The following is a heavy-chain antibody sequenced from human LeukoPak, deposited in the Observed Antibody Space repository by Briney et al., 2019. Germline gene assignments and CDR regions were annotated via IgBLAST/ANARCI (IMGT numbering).Heavy chain of an antibody. CDR2: ISSSSYI. Sequence: GGSLRLSCAASGFTFSSYSMNWVRQAPGKGLEWVSSISSSSYIYYADSVKGRFTISRDNAKNSLYLQMNSLRAEDTAVYYCARDGDSSGWYDYWGQGTLVTVSS. D-gene: IGHD6-19*01. CDR3: ARDGDSSGWYDY. V-gene: IGHV3-21*01. J-gene: IGHJ4*02. CDR1: GFTFSSYS.